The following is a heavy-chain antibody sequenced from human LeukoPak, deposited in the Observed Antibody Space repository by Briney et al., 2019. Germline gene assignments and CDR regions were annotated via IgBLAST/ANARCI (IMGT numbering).Heavy chain of an antibody. CDR3: ARDRYNSPDAFDI. Sequence: ASVKVSCKASGGTFSSYAISWVRQAPGQGLEWMGGIIPIFGTANYAQKVQDRVTMTIDTSTSTAYMELRSLRSDDTAVCYCARDRYNSPDAFDIWGQGTMVTVSS. D-gene: IGHD3-22*01. V-gene: IGHV1-69*05. CDR2: IIPIFGTA. CDR1: GGTFSSYA. J-gene: IGHJ3*02.